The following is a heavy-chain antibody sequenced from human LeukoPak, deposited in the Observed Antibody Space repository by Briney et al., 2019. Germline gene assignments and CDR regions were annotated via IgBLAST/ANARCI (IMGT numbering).Heavy chain of an antibody. CDR2: IIPIFGTA. CDR1: GGTFIIYA. D-gene: IGHD6-19*01. Sequence: SVKVSFKASGGTFIIYAISWVRQAPGQGREWMGGIIPIFGTANYAQKFQGRVTITADESTSTAYMELSSLRSEDTAVYYCAREGVEQWLVGRLDVWGKGTTVPVSS. CDR3: AREGVEQWLVGRLDV. V-gene: IGHV1-69*01. J-gene: IGHJ6*04.